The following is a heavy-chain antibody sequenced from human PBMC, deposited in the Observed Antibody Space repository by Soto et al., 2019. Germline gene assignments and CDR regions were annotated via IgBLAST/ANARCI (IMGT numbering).Heavy chain of an antibody. V-gene: IGHV3-23*01. CDR3: AKGPTRITMVRGVKNPYWFDP. CDR1: GFIFSNYA. Sequence: GGSLRLSCTASGFIFSNYAMSWVRQAPGKGLEWVSAISGSGGSTYYADSVKGRFTISRDNSKNTLYLQMNSLRAEDTAVYYCAKGPTRITMVRGVKNPYWFDPWGQGTLVTVSS. J-gene: IGHJ5*02. D-gene: IGHD3-10*01. CDR2: ISGSGGST.